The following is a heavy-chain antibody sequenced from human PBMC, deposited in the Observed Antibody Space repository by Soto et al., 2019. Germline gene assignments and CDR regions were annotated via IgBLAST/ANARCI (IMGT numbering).Heavy chain of an antibody. J-gene: IGHJ4*02. CDR1: GTSFSAYY. CDR3: ARGSSFDN. Sequence: QVQLQQWGAGLLKPSETLSLTCAVYGTSFSAYYWRWIRQPPGKGLEWIGEINHSGRSNYNPSLESRVTISVNTSKHQFSLRLTSVTAADTAVYYCARGSSFDNWGQGTLVAVSS. CDR2: INHSGRS. V-gene: IGHV4-34*01.